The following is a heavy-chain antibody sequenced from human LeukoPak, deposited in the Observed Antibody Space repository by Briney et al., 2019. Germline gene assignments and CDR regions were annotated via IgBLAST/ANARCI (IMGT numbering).Heavy chain of an antibody. Sequence: PGGSLRLSCAASGFTFSSYAMPWVRQAPGKGLEWVAVISYDGSNKYYADSVKGRFTISRDNSKNTLYLQMNSLRAEDTAVYYCARGPLGSFDYWGQGTLVTVSS. CDR3: ARGPLGSFDY. V-gene: IGHV3-30-3*01. CDR1: GFTFSSYA. J-gene: IGHJ4*02. D-gene: IGHD7-27*01. CDR2: ISYDGSNK.